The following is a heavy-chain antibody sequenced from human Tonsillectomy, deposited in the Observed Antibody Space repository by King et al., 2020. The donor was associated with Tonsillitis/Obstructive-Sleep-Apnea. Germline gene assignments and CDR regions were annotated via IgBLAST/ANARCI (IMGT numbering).Heavy chain of an antibody. J-gene: IGHJ4*02. CDR1: GFTFSSYS. CDR2: ISSSSSYI. V-gene: IGHV3-21*01. Sequence: VQLVESGGGLVKPGGSLRLSCAASGFTFSSYSMNWVRQAPGKGLEWVSSISSSSSYIYYADSVKGRFTISRDNAKNSLYLQMNSLRAEDTAVYYCARVNSGGYDRGDWGQGTLVTVSS. D-gene: IGHD1-26*01. CDR3: ARVNSGGYDRGD.